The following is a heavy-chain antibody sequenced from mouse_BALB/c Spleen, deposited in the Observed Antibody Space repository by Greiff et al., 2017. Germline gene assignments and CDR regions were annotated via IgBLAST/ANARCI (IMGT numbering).Heavy chain of an antibody. CDR1: GYAFTNYL. V-gene: IGHV1-54*01. CDR3: ARGVGKEFAY. CDR2: INPGSGGT. J-gene: IGHJ3*01. D-gene: IGHD1-1*02. Sequence: QVQLKESGAELVRPGTSVKVSCKASGYAFTNYLIEWVKQRPGQGLEWIGVINPGSGGTNYNEKFKGKATLTADKSSSTAYMQLSSLTSDDSAVYFCARGVGKEFAYWGQGTLVTVSA.